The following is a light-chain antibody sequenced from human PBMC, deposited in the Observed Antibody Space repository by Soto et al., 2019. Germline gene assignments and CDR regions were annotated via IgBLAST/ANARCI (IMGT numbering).Light chain of an antibody. CDR2: GAS. CDR3: QQHGTSPIT. CDR1: QSVSSY. V-gene: IGKV3-20*01. J-gene: IGKJ5*01. Sequence: VLTKSPATLSLSPGERATLSCRAGQSVSSYLAWYQQKPGQAPRLLIYGASSRATGFPDRFSGSGSGTDFTLTISRLEPEDVAVYYCQQHGTSPITFGQGTRLEIK.